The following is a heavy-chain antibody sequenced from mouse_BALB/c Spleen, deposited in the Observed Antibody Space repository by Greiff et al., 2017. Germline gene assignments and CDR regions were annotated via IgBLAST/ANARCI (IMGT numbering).Heavy chain of an antibody. D-gene: IGHD2-14*01. J-gene: IGHJ3*01. CDR3: ARGDRSFAY. CDR1: GFSLTGYG. Sequence: VQRVESGPGLVALSQSLSITCTVSGFSLTGYGVNWVRQPPGKGLEWLGMIWGDGSTDYNSALKSRLSISKDNSKSQVFLKMNSLQTDDTARYYCARGDRSFAYWGQGTLVTVSA. V-gene: IGHV2-6-7*01. CDR2: IWGDGST.